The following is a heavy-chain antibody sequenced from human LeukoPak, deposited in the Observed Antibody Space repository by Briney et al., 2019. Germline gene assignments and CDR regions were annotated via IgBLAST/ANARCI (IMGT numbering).Heavy chain of an antibody. CDR1: GFTFSSYA. V-gene: IGHV3-23*01. D-gene: IGHD4-11*01. CDR2: ISGTGGTT. J-gene: IGHJ4*02. Sequence: GGSLRLSCAASGFTFSSYAMNSVRQAPGKGLEWVSTISGTGGTTYYADSVKGRFTIPRNNSKTTLYLQRNSLRPEDTAVYFCAKELYGDYRVDYWGQGTLVTVSS. CDR3: AKELYGDYRVDY.